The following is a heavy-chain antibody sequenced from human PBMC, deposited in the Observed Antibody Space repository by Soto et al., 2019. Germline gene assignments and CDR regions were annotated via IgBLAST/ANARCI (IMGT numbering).Heavy chain of an antibody. D-gene: IGHD3-10*01. CDR3: ARDYYGSGSYVLFDP. J-gene: IGHJ5*02. Sequence: LRLSCAASGFTFTTYAMTWVRQAPGKGLEWVSTVSDGGGSTYYGDSVKGRFTISRDNSMDTLYLQMNSLRAEDTAVYYCARDYYGSGSYVLFDPWGQGTLVTVSS. V-gene: IGHV3-23*01. CDR2: VSDGGGST. CDR1: GFTFTTYA.